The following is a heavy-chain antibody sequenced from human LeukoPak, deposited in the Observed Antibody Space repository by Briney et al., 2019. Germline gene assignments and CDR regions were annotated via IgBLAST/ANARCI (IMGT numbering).Heavy chain of an antibody. CDR1: GFSFMNAW. J-gene: IGHJ4*02. Sequence: GGSLRVSCAASGFSFMNAWMIWVRQAPGKGLEWVGRIKSNADGGTPDYAAPARGRFTISRDDSKNTLYLQMNSLKTEDTAVYHCTTFYHEYSPYWGRGTLVTVSS. D-gene: IGHD2/OR15-2a*01. CDR3: TTFYHEYSPY. V-gene: IGHV3-15*01. CDR2: IKSNADGGTP.